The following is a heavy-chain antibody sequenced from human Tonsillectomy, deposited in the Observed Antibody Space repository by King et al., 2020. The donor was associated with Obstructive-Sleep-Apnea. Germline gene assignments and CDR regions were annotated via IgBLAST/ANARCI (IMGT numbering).Heavy chain of an antibody. D-gene: IGHD3-22*01. J-gene: IGHJ2*01. Sequence: VQLQESGPGLVKPSGTLSLTCTVSGGSITSNYWSWIRQPPGKGLEWIGYIYYSGSTNYNPSLTSRVTISVDTSQNQLSLKLSSVTAEDTAVYYCAREPNYYDSSGNYYVSCGYFDLWGRGTLVTVSS. CDR1: GGSITSNY. CDR3: AREPNYYDSSGNYYVSCGYFDL. CDR2: IYYSGST. V-gene: IGHV4-59*01.